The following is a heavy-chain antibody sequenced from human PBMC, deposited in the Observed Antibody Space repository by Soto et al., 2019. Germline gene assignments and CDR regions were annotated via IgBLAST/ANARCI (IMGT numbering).Heavy chain of an antibody. CDR3: AKVFYYDDSSGYYYFDY. J-gene: IGHJ4*02. CDR2: ISGCGSTI. D-gene: IGHD3-22*01. CDR1: GFTFSSYA. Sequence: PGGSLRLSCAVSGFTFSSYAVSWVRQAPGKGPEWISSISGCGSTIYYADSVKGRFTISRDNSKNTLYLQMSSLRAEDTAVYYCAKVFYYDDSSGYYYFDYWGQGTLVTVSS. V-gene: IGHV3-23*01.